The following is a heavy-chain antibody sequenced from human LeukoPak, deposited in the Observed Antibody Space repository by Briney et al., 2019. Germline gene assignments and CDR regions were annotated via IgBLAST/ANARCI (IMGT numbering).Heavy chain of an antibody. Sequence: ASVKVSCKASGYTFTSYYMHWVRQAPGQGLEWMGIINPSGGSTSYAQKFQGRVTMTRDTSTSTVYMELSSLRSEDTAVYYCASSSRAGWLLYHYAFDYWGQGTLVTASS. D-gene: IGHD3-3*01. J-gene: IGHJ4*02. CDR2: INPSGGST. CDR1: GYTFTSYY. CDR3: ASSSRAGWLLYHYAFDY. V-gene: IGHV1-46*01.